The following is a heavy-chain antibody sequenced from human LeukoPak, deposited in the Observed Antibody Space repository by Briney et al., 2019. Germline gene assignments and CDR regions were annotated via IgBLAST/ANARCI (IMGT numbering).Heavy chain of an antibody. D-gene: IGHD6-13*01. V-gene: IGHV4-59*01. CDR2: IYYSGST. Sequence: SGTLSLTCAVSGGSISSYYWSWIRQPPGKGLEWIGYIYYSGSTNYNPSLKSRVTISVDTSKNQFSLKLSSVTAADTAVYYCARDATQTSSSWYNWFDPWGQGTLVTVSS. CDR3: ARDATQTSSSWYNWFDP. CDR1: GGSISSYY. J-gene: IGHJ5*02.